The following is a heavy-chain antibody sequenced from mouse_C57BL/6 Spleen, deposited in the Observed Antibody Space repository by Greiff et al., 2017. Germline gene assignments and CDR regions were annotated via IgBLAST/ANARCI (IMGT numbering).Heavy chain of an antibody. J-gene: IGHJ2*01. V-gene: IGHV1-81*01. Sequence: VQLQQPGAELARPGASVKLSCKASGYTFTSYGISWVKQRPGQGLEWIGAIYPRSGNTYYNEKFKGKATLTADKSSSTAYMELHSLTSEDSSVYLCARDYSENNDYVDYWGQGNTLTVSS. CDR3: ARDYSENNDYVDY. D-gene: IGHD2-13*01. CDR2: IYPRSGNT. CDR1: GYTFTSYG.